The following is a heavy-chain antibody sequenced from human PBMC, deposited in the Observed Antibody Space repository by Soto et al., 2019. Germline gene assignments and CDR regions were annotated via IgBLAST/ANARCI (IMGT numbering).Heavy chain of an antibody. CDR2: INHSGST. CDR3: ARNNMITFGGVIAVHYYYMDV. V-gene: IGHV4-34*01. CDR1: GGSFSGYY. D-gene: IGHD3-16*02. Sequence: SETLSLTCAVYGGSFSGYYWSWIRQPPGKGLEWIGEINHSGSTNYNPSLKSRVTISVDTSKNQFSLKLSSVTAADTAVYYCARNNMITFGGVIAVHYYYMDVWGKGTTVTVSS. J-gene: IGHJ6*03.